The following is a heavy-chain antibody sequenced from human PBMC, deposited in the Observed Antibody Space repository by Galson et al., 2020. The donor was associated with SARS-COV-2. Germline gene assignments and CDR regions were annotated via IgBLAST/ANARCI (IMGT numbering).Heavy chain of an antibody. D-gene: IGHD6-13*01. CDR1: GYTFINHF. CDR2: FNPNGGST. Sequence: ASVKVSCKASGYTFINHFMHWVRQAPGQGLEWMGLFNPNGGSTSYAQEFQGRVTMTRDTSTSTVYMDLSSLRSEDTAVYYCARPMSNSFYYFDYWGQGTLVTVSS. CDR3: ARPMSNSFYYFDY. J-gene: IGHJ4*02. V-gene: IGHV1-46*01.